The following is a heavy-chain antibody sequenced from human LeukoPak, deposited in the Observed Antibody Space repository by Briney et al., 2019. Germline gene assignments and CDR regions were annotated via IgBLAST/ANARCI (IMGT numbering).Heavy chain of an antibody. D-gene: IGHD5-18*01. Sequence: GGSLRLSCAASGFTFSSYAMHWVRQAPGKGLEWVAVISYDGSNKYYADSVKGRFTISRDNSKNTLYLEMNSLRAEDTAVYYCARGPRIQLWLVVHYYYYYYMDVWGKGTTVIVSS. CDR2: ISYDGSNK. V-gene: IGHV3-30*04. CDR1: GFTFSSYA. CDR3: ARGPRIQLWLVVHYYYYYYMDV. J-gene: IGHJ6*03.